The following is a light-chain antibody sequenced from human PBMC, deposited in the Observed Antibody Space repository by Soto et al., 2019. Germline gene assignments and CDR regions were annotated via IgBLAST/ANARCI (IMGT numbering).Light chain of an antibody. CDR1: QGIAPY. V-gene: IGKV1-27*01. CDR3: QKYNSAPLT. Sequence: DVQMTQSPSSLSASVGDRVTITCRASQGIAPYLAWFQQKPGKVPKLLIYAASTLQSGVPSRFSGSGSGTDFNLTISSLQPEDVATYYWQKYNSAPLTFGGGTKVEIK. J-gene: IGKJ4*01. CDR2: AAS.